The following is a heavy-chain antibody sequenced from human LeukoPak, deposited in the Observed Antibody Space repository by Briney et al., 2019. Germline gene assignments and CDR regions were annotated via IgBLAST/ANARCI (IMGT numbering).Heavy chain of an antibody. Sequence: GGSLRLSCAASGFTFSSYWMPWVRQAPGKGLVSVSRINNDGSSTSYADSVKGRFTISRDNAKNTLYLQMNSLRAEDTAVYYCARGASNTYYDFWSGYQLDYWGQGILVTVSS. CDR2: INNDGSST. J-gene: IGHJ4*02. CDR3: ARGASNTYYDFWSGYQLDY. V-gene: IGHV3-74*01. CDR1: GFTFSSYW. D-gene: IGHD3-3*01.